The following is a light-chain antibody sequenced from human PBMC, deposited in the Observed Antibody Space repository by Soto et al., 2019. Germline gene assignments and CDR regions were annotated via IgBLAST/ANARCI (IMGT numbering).Light chain of an antibody. CDR1: QSVSSY. Sequence: EIVLTQSPATLSLSPGNRATLSCRASQSVSSYLAWYQQKPGQAPRLLIYDASNRATGIPARFSGSGSGTDFTLTITSLEPVDFAVYYCQQRSNWPSTFGGGTKVAIK. J-gene: IGKJ4*01. V-gene: IGKV3-11*01. CDR3: QQRSNWPST. CDR2: DAS.